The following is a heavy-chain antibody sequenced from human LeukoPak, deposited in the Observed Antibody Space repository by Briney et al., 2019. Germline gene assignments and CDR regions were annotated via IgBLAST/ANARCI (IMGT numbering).Heavy chain of an antibody. V-gene: IGHV3-53*01. D-gene: IGHD6-13*01. CDR2: IYSGGNT. CDR1: GFTVRNNF. J-gene: IGHJ4*02. Sequence: GGSLRLSCAASGFTVRNNFMSWVRQAPGKGLEWVSVIYSGGNTYYADSVKGRFTISRDSAKNTLYLQMNSLRAEDTAVFYCARGHADSSGSWYGRFDSWGQGTLVTVSS. CDR3: ARGHADSSGSWYGRFDS.